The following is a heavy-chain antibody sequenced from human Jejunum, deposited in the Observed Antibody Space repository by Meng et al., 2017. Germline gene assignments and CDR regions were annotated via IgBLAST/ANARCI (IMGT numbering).Heavy chain of an antibody. CDR1: GFTFSGYW. CDR3: ARDPDIAMPGQGEDAFDI. Sequence: GGSLRLSCATSGFTFSGYWMTWVRQAPGKGLEWVASINQDGSRVEYPDSVKGRFTISRDNTKNSLYLQVNSLRAEETAMYYCARDPDIAMPGQGEDAFDIWGQGTMVTVSS. CDR2: INQDGSRV. D-gene: IGHD6-19*01. V-gene: IGHV3-7*01. J-gene: IGHJ3*02.